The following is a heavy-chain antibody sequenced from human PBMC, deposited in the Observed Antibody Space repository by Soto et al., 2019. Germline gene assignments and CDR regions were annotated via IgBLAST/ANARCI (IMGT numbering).Heavy chain of an antibody. CDR3: ARDREYYDSTVGY. CDR1: GFTFSTHA. Sequence: QAQLLESGGGVVQPGRSLRLSCAASGFTFSTHAMHWVRQAPGKGLEWLAIIWYDGRKEYYADSVKGRFTISRDNSKNTLYLQMNSLRAEDTAVYYCARDREYYDSTVGYWGQGTLVTVSS. D-gene: IGHD3-22*01. V-gene: IGHV3-33*01. J-gene: IGHJ4*02. CDR2: IWYDGRKE.